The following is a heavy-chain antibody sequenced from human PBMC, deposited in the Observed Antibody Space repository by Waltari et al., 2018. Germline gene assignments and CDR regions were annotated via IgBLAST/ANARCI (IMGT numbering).Heavy chain of an antibody. CDR2: IHPVFRTP. V-gene: IGHV1-69*01. Sequence: HVQVVQSGPEVKKPGSSVSVSCKAAGGSFSIESMMRARLVPGQGLEWMGGIHPVFRTPTYAQKFQGRVTFTADESTSTVYMDLRSLTSDDTAIYYCANAPTNMHYFPDWGQGTLVTVSS. J-gene: IGHJ1*01. CDR1: GGSFSIES. CDR3: ANAPTNMHYFPD.